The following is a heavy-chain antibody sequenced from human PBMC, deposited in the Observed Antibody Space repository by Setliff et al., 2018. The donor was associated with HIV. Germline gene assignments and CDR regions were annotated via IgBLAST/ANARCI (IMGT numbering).Heavy chain of an antibody. J-gene: IGHJ4*01. CDR2: ISTYSGKT. CDR1: GYNFITFG. V-gene: IGHV1-18*01. CDR3: ARRSAPNIVVAASLDI. D-gene: IGHD6-19*01. Sequence: ASVKVSCKASGYNFITFGINWVRQAPGQGLEWMGRISTYSGKTDYAEKFQGRLTMTMDTSTRTVFMELRSLTLDDTSVYYCARRSAPNIVVAASLDIWGQGTLVTVSS.